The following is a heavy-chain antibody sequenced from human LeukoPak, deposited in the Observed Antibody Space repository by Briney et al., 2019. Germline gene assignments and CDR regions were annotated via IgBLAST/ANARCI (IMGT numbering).Heavy chain of an antibody. D-gene: IGHD1-26*01. Sequence: ASVKVSCKASGYTFTSYYMHWVRQAPGQGLEWMGIINPSGGSTSYAQKFQGRVTMTRDTSISTAYMELSRLRSDDTAVYYCARDGMGATMGFYWGQGTLVTVSS. CDR1: GYTFTSYY. CDR2: INPSGGST. CDR3: ARDGMGATMGFY. V-gene: IGHV1-46*01. J-gene: IGHJ4*02.